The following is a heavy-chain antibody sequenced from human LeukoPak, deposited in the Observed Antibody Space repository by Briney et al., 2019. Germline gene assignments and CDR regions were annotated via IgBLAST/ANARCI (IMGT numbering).Heavy chain of an antibody. CDR1: GGSISRYY. J-gene: IGHJ2*01. Sequence: PSVTLSLPSTVSGGSISRYYWSWIRQPAGKGLEWIGRIYSSGTSNYNLPLKSRVTMSVDTSKNQFSLNLSSVTAADTAVYYCAREGGWYNWYFDLWGRGTLVTVSS. CDR2: IYSSGTS. D-gene: IGHD6-19*01. V-gene: IGHV4-4*07. CDR3: AREGGWYNWYFDL.